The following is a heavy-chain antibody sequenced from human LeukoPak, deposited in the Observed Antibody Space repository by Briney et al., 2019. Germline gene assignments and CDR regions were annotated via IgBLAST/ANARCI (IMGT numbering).Heavy chain of an antibody. CDR2: INPNSDAT. J-gene: IGHJ4*02. CDR1: GYTFIDHY. D-gene: IGHD3-9*01. V-gene: IGHV1-2*02. Sequence: ASVKVSCKASGYTFIDHYIHWVRQAPGQGLEWMGWINPNSDATNYAQKFQARVNTTRDTSISTAYMEVKRLISDDTAVYYCARARTLLRSFDWLLDWGQGTLVTVSS. CDR3: ARARTLLRSFDWLLD.